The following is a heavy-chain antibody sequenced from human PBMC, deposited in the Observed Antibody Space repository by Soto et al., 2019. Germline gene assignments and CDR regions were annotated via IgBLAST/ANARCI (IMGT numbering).Heavy chain of an antibody. Sequence: QVQLVQSGAEVKKPGSSVKVSCKASGGTFSSYAISWVRQAPGQGLEWMGGIIPIFGTANYAQKFQGRVTITADECTSTAYTELSSLRSDDTAVYYCARETPLPGIAVAGHVAFDIWGQGTMLTVSS. CDR2: IIPIFGTA. CDR1: GGTFSSYA. CDR3: ARETPLPGIAVAGHVAFDI. D-gene: IGHD6-19*01. V-gene: IGHV1-69*01. J-gene: IGHJ3*02.